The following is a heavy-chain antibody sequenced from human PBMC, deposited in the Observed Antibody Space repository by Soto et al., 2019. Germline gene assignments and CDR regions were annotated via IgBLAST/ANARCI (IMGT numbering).Heavy chain of an antibody. CDR2: INPAGGNT. Sequence: ASVKVSCKASGYIFTNYYVHWVRQAPGQGLEWMGFINPAGGNTNYAQEFQGRVSMTRGTSTSTVYMELSSLTSEDTAVYYCARNDKSGLDYWGQGTLVTVSS. CDR3: ARNDKSGLDY. D-gene: IGHD1-1*01. J-gene: IGHJ4*02. CDR1: GYIFTNYY. V-gene: IGHV1-46*01.